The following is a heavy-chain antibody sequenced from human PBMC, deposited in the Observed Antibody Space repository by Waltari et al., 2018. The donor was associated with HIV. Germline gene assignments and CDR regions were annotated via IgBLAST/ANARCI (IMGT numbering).Heavy chain of an antibody. V-gene: IGHV1-18*01. CDR1: GYPFINYL. J-gene: IGHJ4*02. CDR2: ITRYTANT. Sequence: QIRLFQSDHAVRKPGASVTISCRTSGYPFINYLVTWVRQSLGQRLDWMGGITRYTANTNYTRESQGRVTLTTDAAAATAYLELRDLRPDDTAMYFCTRGNIWGSYRYFDYWGPGTLVTVS. D-gene: IGHD3-16*02. CDR3: TRGNIWGSYRYFDY.